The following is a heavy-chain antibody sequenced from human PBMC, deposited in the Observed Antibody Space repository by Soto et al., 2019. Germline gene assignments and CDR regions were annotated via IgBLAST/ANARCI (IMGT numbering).Heavy chain of an antibody. D-gene: IGHD3-3*01. CDR1: GGSFSGYY. J-gene: IGHJ6*02. V-gene: IGHV4-34*01. CDR2: INHSGST. Sequence: SETLSLTCAVYGGSFSGYYWSWIRQPPGKGLEWIGEINHSGSTNYNPSLKSRVTISVDTSKNQFSLKLSSVTAADTAVYYCARDLLYYDFWSGYYTPDYYYGMDVWGQGTTVTVSS. CDR3: ARDLLYYDFWSGYYTPDYYYGMDV.